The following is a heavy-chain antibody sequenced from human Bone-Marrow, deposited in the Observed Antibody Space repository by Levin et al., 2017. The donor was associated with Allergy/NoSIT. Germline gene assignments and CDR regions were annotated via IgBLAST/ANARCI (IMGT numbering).Heavy chain of an antibody. Sequence: SQTLSLPCSVSGGSISSSYWSWIRQPPGKGLEWIGYIYYSGSTNYNPSLKSRVTISVDTSKNLFSLKLSSVTAADTALYYCARVNCGGDCYSERGAFDIWGQGTMVTVSS. CDR3: ARVNCGGDCYSERGAFDI. D-gene: IGHD2-21*02. V-gene: IGHV4-59*01. J-gene: IGHJ3*02. CDR1: GGSISSSY. CDR2: IYYSGST.